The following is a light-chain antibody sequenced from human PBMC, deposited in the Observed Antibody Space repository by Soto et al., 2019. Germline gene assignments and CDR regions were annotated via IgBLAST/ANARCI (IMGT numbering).Light chain of an antibody. CDR3: QHSNSYSEA. CDR1: QTISSW. Sequence: DIEMTQSPSTLSGSLGDRVTITVRTSQTISSWLAWYQQKPGKAPKLLIYKASTLKSGVPSRFSGSGSGTEFTLTISSLQPDDFATYYCQHSNSYSEAFGQGTKVDIK. CDR2: KAS. J-gene: IGKJ1*01. V-gene: IGKV1-5*03.